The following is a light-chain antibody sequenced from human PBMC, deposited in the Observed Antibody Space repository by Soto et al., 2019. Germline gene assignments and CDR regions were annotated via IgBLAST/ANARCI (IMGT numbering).Light chain of an antibody. CDR1: QSISSW. J-gene: IGKJ5*01. CDR3: QQYNSYST. Sequence: DIHMAQSPSTLSSSVVGRVTITCRASQSISSWLAWYQQKPGKAPKLLIYDASSLESGVPSRFSGSGSGTEFTLTISSLQPDDFATYYCQQYNSYSTFGQGTRLEIK. CDR2: DAS. V-gene: IGKV1-5*01.